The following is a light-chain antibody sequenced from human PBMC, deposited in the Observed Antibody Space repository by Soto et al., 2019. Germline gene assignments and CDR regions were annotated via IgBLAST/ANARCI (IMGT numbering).Light chain of an antibody. Sequence: DMVMTQSPATLSVSPGGRATLSCTASRTVGANLAWYQQRPGQAPRLLMYDASNRATGIPARFSGSGSGTDFTLTISSLEPEDFAVYYCHQRQYWPPITFGQGTRLEIK. CDR2: DAS. CDR1: RTVGAN. J-gene: IGKJ5*01. V-gene: IGKV3-11*01. CDR3: HQRQYWPPIT.